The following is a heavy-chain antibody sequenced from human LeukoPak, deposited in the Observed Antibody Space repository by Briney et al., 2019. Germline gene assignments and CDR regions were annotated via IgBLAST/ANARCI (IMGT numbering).Heavy chain of an antibody. V-gene: IGHV3-15*04. CDR2: TVSEIDGGTT. J-gene: IGHJ6*02. CDR1: GFTLNYAW. Sequence: GGSLRLSCAASGFTLNYAWMSWVRQVPGKGLEWVGQTVSEIDGGTTDYAAPVKGRFTISRDDSKSTLYLQMNSLKIEDTAVYYCTTDEDWNYARKDVWGQGATVIVSS. D-gene: IGHD1-7*01. CDR3: TTDEDWNYARKDV.